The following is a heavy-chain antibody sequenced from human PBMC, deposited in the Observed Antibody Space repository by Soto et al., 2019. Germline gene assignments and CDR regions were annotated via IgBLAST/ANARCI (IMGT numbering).Heavy chain of an antibody. V-gene: IGHV3-23*01. D-gene: IGHD3-10*01. J-gene: IGHJ3*02. CDR3: VKDSLVRTIIRNEAFYI. CDR2: IGGTGSKT. CDR1: EFTFKDYA. Sequence: PGGSLRLSCAASEFTFKDYAMTWVRQAPGKGLEWVSTIGGTGSKTYYADSMRGRFTISRDNYRNILYLQIDGLRDEDTAVYFCVKDSLVRTIIRNEAFYIWGQGTVMTVSS.